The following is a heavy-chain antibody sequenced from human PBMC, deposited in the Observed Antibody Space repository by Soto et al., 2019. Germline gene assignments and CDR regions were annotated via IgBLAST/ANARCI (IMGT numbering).Heavy chain of an antibody. CDR1: GFTFTNAW. CDR2: IKSKTDGGTT. D-gene: IGHD3-22*01. CDR3: TTLGHYYDSSPLDV. V-gene: IGHV3-15*07. J-gene: IGHJ6*02. Sequence: EVQLVESGGGLVKPGESLRLSCAASGFTFTNAWMNWVRQGPGKGLEWVGRIKSKTDGGTTDYAAPVKGRFTISRDDSKNTLYLQMNSLKTEDTAVYYCTTLGHYYDSSPLDVWGQGTTVTVSS.